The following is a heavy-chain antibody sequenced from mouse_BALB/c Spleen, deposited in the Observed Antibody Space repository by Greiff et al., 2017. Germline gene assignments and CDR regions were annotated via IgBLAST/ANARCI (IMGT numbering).Heavy chain of an antibody. CDR2: IDPENGDT. CDR1: GFNFKDYY. J-gene: IGHJ3*01. D-gene: IGHD2-12*01. V-gene: IGHV14-4*02. CDR3: NAYYSSAWFAY. Sequence: VQLQQSGAELVRSGASVKLSCTASGFNFKDYYMHWVKQRPEQGLEWIGWIDPENGDTEYAPKFQGKATMTADTSSNTAYLQLSSLTSEDTAVYYCNAYYSSAWFAYWGQGTLVTVSA.